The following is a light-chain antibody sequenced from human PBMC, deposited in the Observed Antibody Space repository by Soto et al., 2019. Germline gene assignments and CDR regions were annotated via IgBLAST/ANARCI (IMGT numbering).Light chain of an antibody. Sequence: EGVWTQSPATLSLSPGERATLSCRASQSVSSSLAWYQQKPGQAPRLLIFDASTRATGIPARFSGSGSETDFTLTISSLEPEDFAVYYCQQRSVWPPSITFGQGTLLEIK. V-gene: IGKV3-11*01. CDR3: QQRSVWPPSIT. CDR1: QSVSSS. J-gene: IGKJ5*01. CDR2: DAS.